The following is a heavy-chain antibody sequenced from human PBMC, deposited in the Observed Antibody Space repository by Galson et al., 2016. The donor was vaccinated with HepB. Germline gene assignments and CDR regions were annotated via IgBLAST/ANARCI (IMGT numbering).Heavy chain of an antibody. Sequence: QSGAEVKKPGESLKISCRGSGYRFTSYWIGWVRQMPGKGLDYMGIIYPGDSDTRYSPSFQGQVTISADKSISIAYLQWNTLKASDTAMYYCARGDLGELSLNDAFDICGQGTMVTVSS. CDR1: GYRFTSYW. V-gene: IGHV5-51*01. CDR2: IYPGDSDT. D-gene: IGHD3-16*02. CDR3: ARGDLGELSLNDAFDI. J-gene: IGHJ3*02.